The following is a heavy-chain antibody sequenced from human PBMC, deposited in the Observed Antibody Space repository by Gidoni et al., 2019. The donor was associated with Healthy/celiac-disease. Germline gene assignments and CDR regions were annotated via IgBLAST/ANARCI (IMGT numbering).Heavy chain of an antibody. Sequence: QLQLQESGPGLVKPSETLSLTCTVSGGSISSSSYYWGWIRQPPGKGLEWIGSIYYSGSTYYNPSLKSRVTISVDTSKNQFSLKLSSVTAADTAVYYCARDAGARLQICNWFDPWGQGSLVTVSS. CDR1: GGSISSSSYY. V-gene: IGHV4-39*07. CDR3: ARDAGARLQICNWFDP. J-gene: IGHJ5*02. D-gene: IGHD6-25*01. CDR2: IYYSGST.